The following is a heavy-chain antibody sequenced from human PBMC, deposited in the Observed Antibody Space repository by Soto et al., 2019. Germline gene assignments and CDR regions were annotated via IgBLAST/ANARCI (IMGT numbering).Heavy chain of an antibody. CDR1: GDSVSSNSAA. V-gene: IGHV6-1*01. J-gene: IGHJ5*02. CDR2: TYYRSKWYN. Sequence: SQTLSLTCAISGDSVSSNSAAWNWIRQSPSRGLEWLGRTYYRSKWYNDYAVSVKSRITINPDTSKNQFSLQLNSVTPEDTAVYYRARDMLAAAGIVGWFDPWGQGTLVTVSS. D-gene: IGHD6-13*01. CDR3: ARDMLAAAGIVGWFDP.